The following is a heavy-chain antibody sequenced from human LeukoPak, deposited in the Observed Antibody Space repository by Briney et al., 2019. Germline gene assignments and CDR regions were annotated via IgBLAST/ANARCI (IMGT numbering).Heavy chain of an antibody. Sequence: PGGSLRLSCAASGFTFSSYGMHWVRQAPGKGLEWVAVIWYDGSNKFYADSVKGRFTISRDNSKNTLYLQMNSLRAEDTAVYYCARDRAVADLDYWGQGTLVTVSS. V-gene: IGHV3-33*01. J-gene: IGHJ4*02. CDR3: ARDRAVADLDY. CDR2: IWYDGSNK. D-gene: IGHD6-13*01. CDR1: GFTFSSYG.